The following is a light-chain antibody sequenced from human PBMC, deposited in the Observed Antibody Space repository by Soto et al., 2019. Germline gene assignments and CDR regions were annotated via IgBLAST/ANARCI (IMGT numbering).Light chain of an antibody. Sequence: DIQMTQSPSSLSASVRDSVTITCRASQNIRNYLNWYQQTPGRAPKILIYAASSLQSGVPSRFSGGGSVTDFTLTVTSLQPEDFATYYCQQSYSSPWTFGPGTKVEIK. V-gene: IGKV1-39*01. CDR1: QNIRNY. J-gene: IGKJ1*01. CDR2: AAS. CDR3: QQSYSSPWT.